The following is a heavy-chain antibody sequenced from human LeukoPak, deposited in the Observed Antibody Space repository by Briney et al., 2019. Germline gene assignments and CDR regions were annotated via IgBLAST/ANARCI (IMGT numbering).Heavy chain of an antibody. D-gene: IGHD2-15*01. J-gene: IGHJ4*02. CDR3: ARDAQYSWDIVVVAVTPFDY. V-gene: IGHV1-18*01. CDR1: GYTFTNYG. Sequence: ASVKVSCKASGYTFTNYGISWVRQAPGQGLEWMGWISAYNGNTNYAQKLQGRLTMTTDTSTNTAYMELRSLRSDDTAVYYCARDAQYSWDIVVVAVTPFDYWGQGTLVTVSS. CDR2: ISAYNGNT.